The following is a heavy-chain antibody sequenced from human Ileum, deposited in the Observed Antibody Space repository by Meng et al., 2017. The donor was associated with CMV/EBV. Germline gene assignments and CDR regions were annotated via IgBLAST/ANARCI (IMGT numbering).Heavy chain of an antibody. Sequence: GGSLRLSCAASGFTFSNYRMNWVRQAPGKGLEWVSSISSGGRYIFYADSVKGRFTISRDNAKDSLYLQMNSLRVDDTAVYYCAKRWSLYGMDVWGQGTTVTVSS. V-gene: IGHV3-21*01. J-gene: IGHJ6*02. CDR1: GFTFSNYR. CDR3: AKRWSLYGMDV. D-gene: IGHD1-1*01. CDR2: ISSGGRYI.